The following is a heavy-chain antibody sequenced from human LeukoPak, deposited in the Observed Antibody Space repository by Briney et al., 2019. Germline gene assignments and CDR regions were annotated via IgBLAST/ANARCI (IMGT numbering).Heavy chain of an antibody. CDR2: ITDNGRKI. J-gene: IGHJ6*04. V-gene: IGHV3-11*04. CDR1: GFTFSDYY. D-gene: IGHD3-10*02. CDR3: AELGITMIGGV. Sequence: GGSLRLSCAASGFTFSDYYMGWIRQAPGKGLEWVSYITDNGRKIYYADSLKGRFTISRDNAKYSLYLQINRLRAEDTAVYYCAELGITMIGGVWGKGTTVTISS.